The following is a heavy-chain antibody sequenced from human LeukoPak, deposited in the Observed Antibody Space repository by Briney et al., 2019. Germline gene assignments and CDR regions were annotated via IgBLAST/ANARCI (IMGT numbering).Heavy chain of an antibody. V-gene: IGHV1-2*02. Sequence: AASVTVSCKASGYTFTGYYMHWVRQAPGQGLEWMGWINPNSGGTNYAQKFQGRVTMTRDTSISTAYMELSRLRSDDTAVYYCARAPWCSGGSCYPDYWGQGTLVTVSS. CDR2: INPNSGGT. CDR1: GYTFTGYY. D-gene: IGHD2-15*01. J-gene: IGHJ4*02. CDR3: ARAPWCSGGSCYPDY.